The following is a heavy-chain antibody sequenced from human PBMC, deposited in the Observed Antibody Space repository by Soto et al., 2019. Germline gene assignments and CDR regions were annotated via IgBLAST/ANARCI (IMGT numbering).Heavy chain of an antibody. CDR3: ARGVSNSGAYYTGPSAYDL. CDR1: GGTFNGYG. CDR2: TVPVFDTS. D-gene: IGHD3-10*01. V-gene: IGHV1-69*06. Sequence: QVQLVQSGAVVKKPGSSVEVSCKASGGTFNGYGISWVRQAPGQGLEWMGGTVPVFDTSTYAPRFQGRVTITADKSTSTAYMELSSVRSEDTAIYFCARGVSNSGAYYTGPSAYDLWGQGTLVIGSS. J-gene: IGHJ3*01.